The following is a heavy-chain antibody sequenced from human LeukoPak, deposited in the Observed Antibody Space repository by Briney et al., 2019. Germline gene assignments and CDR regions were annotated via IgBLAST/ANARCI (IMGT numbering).Heavy chain of an antibody. D-gene: IGHD2-15*01. V-gene: IGHV1-2*02. CDR2: INPNSGGT. CDR3: AREANLDCSGGTCYSGGFDY. CDR1: GYTFTGYF. J-gene: IGHJ4*02. Sequence: ASVKVSCKASGYTFTGYFMHWVRQAPGQGLEWMGWINPNSGGTNYAQKFRGRVTGTRDSSISTAYTELSWLRSDDTAVYYWAREANLDCSGGTCYSGGFDYWGQGTLVTVSS.